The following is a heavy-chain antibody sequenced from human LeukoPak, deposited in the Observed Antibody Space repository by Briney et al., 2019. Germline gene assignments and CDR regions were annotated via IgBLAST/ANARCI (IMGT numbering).Heavy chain of an antibody. CDR3: ATIGDQRVLLY. Sequence: ASVKVSCKASGYIFTDYYMHWVRQTPGKGLQWLGRADPEFDATIYGEDFQGRVTMRTDTSTDTAYMELSGLTSEDTGVYYCATIGDQRVLLYWGQGTPVTVSS. CDR2: ADPEFDAT. J-gene: IGHJ4*02. V-gene: IGHV1-69-2*01. CDR1: GYIFTDYY. D-gene: IGHD2-2*01.